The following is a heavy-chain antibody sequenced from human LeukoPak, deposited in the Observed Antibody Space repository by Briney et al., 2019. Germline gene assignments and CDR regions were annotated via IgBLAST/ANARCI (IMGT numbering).Heavy chain of an antibody. J-gene: IGHJ4*02. CDR3: AREFSGTSIAARVFDS. D-gene: IGHD6-6*01. CDR2: IYYSGST. V-gene: IGHV4-39*07. Sequence: SETLSLTCTVSGGSVSSSSYYWGWIRQPPGKGLEWIGSIYYSGSTYYNPSLKSRVTLSVDTSKNQFSLNLSSVTAADTAMYYCAREFSGTSIAARVFDSWGQGTLVTVSS. CDR1: GGSVSSSSYY.